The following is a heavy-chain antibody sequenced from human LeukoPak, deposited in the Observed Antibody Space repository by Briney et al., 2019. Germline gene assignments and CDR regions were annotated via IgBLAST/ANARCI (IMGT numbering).Heavy chain of an antibody. CDR3: AKDKSITMIVVVNKGAFDI. CDR2: ISGSGGST. Sequence: PGGSLRLSCAASGFTFSSYAMSWVRQARGKGLEWVSAISGSGGSTYYADSVKGRFTISRDNSKNTLYLQMNSLRAEDTAVYYCAKDKSITMIVVVNKGAFDIWGQGTMVTVSS. CDR1: GFTFSSYA. J-gene: IGHJ3*02. D-gene: IGHD3-22*01. V-gene: IGHV3-23*01.